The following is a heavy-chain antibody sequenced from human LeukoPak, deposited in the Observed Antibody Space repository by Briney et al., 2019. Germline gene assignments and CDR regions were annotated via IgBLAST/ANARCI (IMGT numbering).Heavy chain of an antibody. CDR3: ARELGGYSGGSYSPFDY. CDR1: GGSISSSSHY. CDR2: IYYSGST. J-gene: IGHJ4*02. Sequence: SETLSLTCTVSGGSISSSSHYWGWIRQPPGKGLEWIGSIYYSGSTYYNPSLKSRVTISVDKSKNQFSLKLRSVTAADTAVYYCARELGGYSGGSYSPFDYWGQGTLVTVSS. D-gene: IGHD1-26*01. V-gene: IGHV4-39*07.